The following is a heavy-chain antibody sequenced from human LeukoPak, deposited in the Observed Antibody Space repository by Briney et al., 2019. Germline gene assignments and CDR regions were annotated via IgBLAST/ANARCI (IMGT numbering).Heavy chain of an antibody. CDR1: GGSISSGGYY. J-gene: IGHJ3*02. V-gene: IGHV4-30-2*01. Sequence: SQTLSLTYTVSGGSISSGGYYWSWIRQPPGKGLEWIGYIYHSGSTYYNPSLKSRVTISVDRSKNQFSLKLSSVTAADTAVYYCARLYCSSTSCPALAFDIWGQGTMVTVSS. CDR2: IYHSGST. D-gene: IGHD2-2*01. CDR3: ARLYCSSTSCPALAFDI.